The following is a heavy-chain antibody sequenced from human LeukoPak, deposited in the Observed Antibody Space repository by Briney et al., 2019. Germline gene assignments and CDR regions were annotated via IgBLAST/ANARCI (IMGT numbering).Heavy chain of an antibody. Sequence: PSETLSLTCAVYGGSFSGYYWSWIRQPPGKGLEWIGEINHSGSTNYNPSLKSRVTISVDTSKNQFSLKLSSVTAADTAVYYCARGSPRFQWLLRAFDYWGQGTLVTVSS. D-gene: IGHD3-22*01. CDR1: GGSFSGYY. CDR3: ARGSPRFQWLLRAFDY. V-gene: IGHV4-34*01. J-gene: IGHJ4*02. CDR2: INHSGST.